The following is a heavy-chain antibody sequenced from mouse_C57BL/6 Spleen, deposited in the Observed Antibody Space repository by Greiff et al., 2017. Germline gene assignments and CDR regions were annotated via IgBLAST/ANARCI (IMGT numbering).Heavy chain of an antibody. CDR1: GYAFSSYW. CDR3: ARRDYLYYAMDD. J-gene: IGHJ4*01. D-gene: IGHD1-1*02. V-gene: IGHV1-80*01. Sequence: QVQLQESGAELVKPGASVKISCKASGYAFSSYWVNWVKQRPGKGLEWIGQIYPGDGDTNYNGKFKGKATLTAAKSSSTAYMQRSSLTSEDSAVYVCARRDYLYYAMDDWGQGTSVTVSS. CDR2: IYPGDGDT.